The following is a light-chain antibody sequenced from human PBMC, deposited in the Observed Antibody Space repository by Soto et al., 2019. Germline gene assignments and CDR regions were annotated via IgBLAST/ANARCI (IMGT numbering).Light chain of an antibody. V-gene: IGKV1-5*01. CDR2: DTC. J-gene: IGKJ1*01. CDR3: QQYDSYPWT. Sequence: DIQMTQSPSTLSASVVDTVTVTCRARQSISRGLAWYQQKAGTATKFLIYDTCSLESGVTSRFSGSGSGKEFTITTTTLQPDDFATNYCQQYDSYPWTLGQGTTVDLK. CDR1: QSISRG.